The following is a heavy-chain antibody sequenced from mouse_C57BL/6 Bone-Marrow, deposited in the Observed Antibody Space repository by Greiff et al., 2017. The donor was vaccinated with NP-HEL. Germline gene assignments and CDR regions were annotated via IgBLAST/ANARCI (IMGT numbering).Heavy chain of an antibody. CDR2: IDPENGDT. J-gene: IGHJ2*01. V-gene: IGHV14-4*01. CDR1: GFNIKDDY. D-gene: IGHD2-3*01. CDR3: TTGGLLPFDY. Sequence: EVQLKESGAELVRPGASVKLSCTASGFNIKDDYMHWVKQRPEQGLEWIGWIDPENGDTEYASKFQGKATITADTSSNTAYLQLSSLTSEDTAVYYCTTGGLLPFDYWGQGTTLTVSS.